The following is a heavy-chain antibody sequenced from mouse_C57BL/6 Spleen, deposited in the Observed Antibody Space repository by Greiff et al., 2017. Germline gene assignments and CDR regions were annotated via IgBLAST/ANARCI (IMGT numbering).Heavy chain of an antibody. CDR3: TTVSYYGSSCFDY. CDR1: GFNIKDYY. Sequence: EVQLKESGAELVRPGASVKLSCTASGFNIKDYYMHWVKQRPEQGLEWIGRIDPEDGDTEYAPKFQGKATMTADTSSNTAYLQLSSLTSEDTAVFCCTTVSYYGSSCFDYWGQGTTLTVSS. CDR2: IDPEDGDT. V-gene: IGHV14-1*01. J-gene: IGHJ2*01. D-gene: IGHD1-1*01.